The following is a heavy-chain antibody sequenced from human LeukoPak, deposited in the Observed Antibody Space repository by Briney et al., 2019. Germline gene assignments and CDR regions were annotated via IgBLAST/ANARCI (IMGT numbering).Heavy chain of an antibody. D-gene: IGHD3-9*01. Sequence: PGGSLRLSCAASGFTFSSYAMHWVRQAPGKGLEWVAVISYDGSNKYYADSVKGRFTISRDNAKNSLYLQMNSLRAEDTAVYYCARDYDILTGYYDSGYYFDYWGQGTLVTVSS. CDR1: GFTFSSYA. CDR2: ISYDGSNK. CDR3: ARDYDILTGYYDSGYYFDY. J-gene: IGHJ4*02. V-gene: IGHV3-30-3*01.